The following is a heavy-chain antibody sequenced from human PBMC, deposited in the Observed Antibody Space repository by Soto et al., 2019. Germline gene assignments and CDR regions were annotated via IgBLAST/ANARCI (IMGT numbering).Heavy chain of an antibody. D-gene: IGHD3-10*02. Sequence: QVQLQESGPGLVKPSETLSLTCTVSGGSITSYYWSWIRQPPGKELEWIRFIYYSGSPYSNPSLKSRVTISVDTSSNQFALNLSSVTGADTALYDCPGGGSPNHVYWYFELCGRYTLVTLCS. CDR1: GGSITSYY. CDR2: IYYSGSP. J-gene: IGHJ2*01. CDR3: PGGGSPNHVYWYFEL. V-gene: IGHV4-59*01.